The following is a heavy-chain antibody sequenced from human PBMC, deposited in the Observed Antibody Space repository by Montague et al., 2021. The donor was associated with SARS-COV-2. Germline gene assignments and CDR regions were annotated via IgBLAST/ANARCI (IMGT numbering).Heavy chain of an antibody. J-gene: IGHJ3*02. Sequence: SLRLSCAASEFTFSTYTMNWVRQAPGQGLEWVSSITASSIYIYYADSVKGRFTISRDNAKNSLYLQMNSLRAEDTAVYYCTRDAFTMIIDAFNIWGQGTKVTVSS. CDR2: ITASSIYI. CDR1: EFTFSTYT. V-gene: IGHV3-21*01. CDR3: TRDAFTMIIDAFNI. D-gene: IGHD3-22*01.